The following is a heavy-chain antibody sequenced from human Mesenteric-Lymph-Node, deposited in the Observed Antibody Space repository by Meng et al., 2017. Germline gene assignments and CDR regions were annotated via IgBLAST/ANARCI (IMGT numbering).Heavy chain of an antibody. J-gene: IGHJ4*01. CDR3: AKSFNGYNYGKFDY. Sequence: GESLKISCAASGFTFSTYAMSWVRQAPGKGLEWVSGISVSGGNTYYADSVKGRFTISRDTSKNTLYLQMNSLRAEDTAVYYCAKSFNGYNYGKFDYWGHGKLVTVSS. CDR2: ISVSGGNT. D-gene: IGHD5-18*01. CDR1: GFTFSTYA. V-gene: IGHV3-23*01.